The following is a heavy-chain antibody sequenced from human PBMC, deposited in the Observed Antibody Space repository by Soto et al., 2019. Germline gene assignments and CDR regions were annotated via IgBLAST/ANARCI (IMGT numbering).Heavy chain of an antibody. D-gene: IGHD3-9*01. J-gene: IGHJ6*02. V-gene: IGHV1-69*06. CDR3: ARSDPDTYYYYGMDV. CDR2: IIPIFGTA. Sequence: SVKVSCKASGGTFSSYAISWVRQAPGQGLEWMGGIIPIFGTANYAQKFQGRVTITADKSTSTAYMELSSLRSEDTAVYYCARSDPDTYYYYGMDVWGQGTTVTVSS. CDR1: GGTFSSYA.